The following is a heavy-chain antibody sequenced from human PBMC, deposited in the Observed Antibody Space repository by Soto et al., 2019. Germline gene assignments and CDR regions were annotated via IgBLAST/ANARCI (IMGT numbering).Heavy chain of an antibody. V-gene: IGHV3-23*01. CDR1: GFTFSSYA. D-gene: IGHD3-16*01. J-gene: IGHJ6*03. Sequence: GGSLRLSCAASGFTFSSYAMSGGRQAPGKGLEWVSAISGSGGSTYYADSVKGRFTISRDNSKNTLYLQMNSLRAEDTAVYYCAKVLRFEPPAGMDVSGTGTTVTVSS. CDR2: ISGSGGST. CDR3: AKVLRFEPPAGMDV.